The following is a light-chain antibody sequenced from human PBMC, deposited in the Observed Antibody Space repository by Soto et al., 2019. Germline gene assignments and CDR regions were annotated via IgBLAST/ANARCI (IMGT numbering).Light chain of an antibody. J-gene: IGLJ2*01. CDR3: CSYAGETTLV. CDR2: EGS. V-gene: IGLV2-23*01. Sequence: QSALTQPASVSGSPGQSITISCTGTSSDVGSYNLVSWYQQYPGKAPKLMIYEGSKRPSGVSNRFSGSESGNTASLTISGLQAEDEADYYCCSYAGETTLVFGGGTKVTVL. CDR1: SSDVGSYNL.